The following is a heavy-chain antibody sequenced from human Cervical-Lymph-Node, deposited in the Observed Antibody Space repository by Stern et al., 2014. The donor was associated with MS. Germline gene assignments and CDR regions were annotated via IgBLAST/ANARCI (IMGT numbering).Heavy chain of an antibody. CDR1: GGSISSGDFS. CDR3: ARSSTVTPNAFDI. Sequence: QLQLQESGSGLVKPSPTLSLTCAVSGGSISSGDFSWSWIRQPPGNGLVGIGYIYQSVSTYYNQSLKSRVTISVDRSKNQFSLKLSSVTAADTAVYYCARSSTVTPNAFDIWGQGTMVTVSS. D-gene: IGHD4-17*01. J-gene: IGHJ3*02. V-gene: IGHV4-30-2*01. CDR2: IYQSVST.